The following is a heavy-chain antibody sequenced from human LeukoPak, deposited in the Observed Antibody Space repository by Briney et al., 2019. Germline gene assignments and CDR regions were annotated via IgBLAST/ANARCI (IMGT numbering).Heavy chain of an antibody. CDR3: ARGYSSTQNWFDP. J-gene: IGHJ5*02. CDR2: IIPIFGTA. D-gene: IGHD6-13*01. Sequence: SVKVSCKASGGTFSSYAISWVRQAPGQGLEWMGVIIPIFGTANYAQKFQARVTITTDETMSTAYMELSSLRSEDTAVYYCARGYSSTQNWFDPWGQGTLVTVSS. CDR1: GGTFSSYA. V-gene: IGHV1-69*05.